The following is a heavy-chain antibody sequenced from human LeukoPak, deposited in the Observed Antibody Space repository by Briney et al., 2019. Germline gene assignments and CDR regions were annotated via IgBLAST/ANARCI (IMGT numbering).Heavy chain of an antibody. CDR1: GGSISTYY. D-gene: IGHD4-17*01. J-gene: IGHJ4*02. CDR2: SFYSGRT. V-gene: IGHV4-59*01. CDR3: ARSRSDYGIPEFFDS. Sequence: PSETLSLTCTVSGGSISTYYWSWIRQPPGKGLEWIGCSFYSGRTDYSPSLKSRVTISVDTSKNQFSLKLNSVTAADTAVYFCARSRSDYGIPEFFDSWGQGALVTVST.